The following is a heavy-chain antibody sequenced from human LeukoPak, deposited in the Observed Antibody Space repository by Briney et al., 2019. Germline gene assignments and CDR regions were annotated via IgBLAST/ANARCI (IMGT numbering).Heavy chain of an antibody. CDR1: GGSFSSSSGYS. CDR3: ARRGPTSGRGDAFDY. J-gene: IGHJ4*02. CDR2: INYSGTT. Sequence: SETLSLTCTVSGGSFSSSSGYSWGWIRQPPGKGLEWIGSINYSGTTYYNPSLRSPVTISVDTSKKQLSLRLSSVTAADTAVYYCARRGPTSGRGDAFDYWGQGTLVTVSS. V-gene: IGHV4-39*01. D-gene: IGHD6-19*01.